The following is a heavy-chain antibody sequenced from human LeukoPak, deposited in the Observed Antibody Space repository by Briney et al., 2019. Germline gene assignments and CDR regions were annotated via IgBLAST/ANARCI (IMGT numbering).Heavy chain of an antibody. V-gene: IGHV3-7*01. CDR2: IKQDGSEK. CDR3: ARSRASEYYYDSSGYYY. J-gene: IGHJ4*02. Sequence: AGGSLRLSCAASGFTFNSYWMSWVRQAPGKGLEWVANIKQDGSEKYYVDSVKGRFTISRDNAKNSLYLQMNSLRADDTAVYYCARSRASEYYYDSSGYYYWGQGTLVTVSS. CDR1: GFTFNSYW. D-gene: IGHD3-22*01.